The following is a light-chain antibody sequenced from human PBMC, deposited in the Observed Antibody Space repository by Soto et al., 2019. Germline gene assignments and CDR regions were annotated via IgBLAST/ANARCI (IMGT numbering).Light chain of an antibody. J-gene: IGLJ3*02. CDR2: DVT. CDR3: CSSAGSDSWV. Sequence: QSVLTQPRSVSGSPGQSVTISCTGTSSDVGGYKYVSWYQQLPGKAPKLMIYDVTKRPSGVPDRFSGSKSGNTASLTIPGLQADDEADYYCCSSAGSDSWVFGGGTKVTVL. CDR1: SSDVGGYKY. V-gene: IGLV2-11*01.